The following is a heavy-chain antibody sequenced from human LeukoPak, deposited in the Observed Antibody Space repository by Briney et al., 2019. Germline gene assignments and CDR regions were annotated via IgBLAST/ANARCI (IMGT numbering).Heavy chain of an antibody. V-gene: IGHV3-21*01. CDR3: ARGGSIAAAGTTDFDY. Sequence: GGSLRLPCAASGFTFSSYSMNWVRQAPGKGLEWVSSISSTSIYIFYADSVKGRFTISRDNAKNSLYLQMNSLRGEDTAVYYCARGGSIAAAGTTDFDYWGQGTLVTVSS. CDR2: ISSTSIYI. D-gene: IGHD6-13*01. J-gene: IGHJ4*02. CDR1: GFTFSSYS.